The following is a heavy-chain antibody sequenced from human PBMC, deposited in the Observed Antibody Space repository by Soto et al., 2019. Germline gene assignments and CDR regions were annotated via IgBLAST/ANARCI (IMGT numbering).Heavy chain of an antibody. CDR3: ARDLRNRSYYYYGMDV. V-gene: IGHV1-18*01. CDR2: ISAYNGNT. D-gene: IGHD1-1*01. Sequence: QVQLVQSGAEVKKPGASVKVSCKASGYTFSSYGISWVRQAPGQGLEGLGWISAYNGNTNSEKKLQGRVTMTTDTATSTAYMEVRSLRSDDTAVYYCARDLRNRSYYYYGMDVWGQGTTVTVSS. CDR1: GYTFSSYG. J-gene: IGHJ6*02.